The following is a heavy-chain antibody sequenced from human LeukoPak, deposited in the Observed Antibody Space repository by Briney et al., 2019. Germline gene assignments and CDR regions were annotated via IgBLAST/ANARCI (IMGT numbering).Heavy chain of an antibody. D-gene: IGHD3-22*01. V-gene: IGHV4-39*07. Sequence: SETLSLTCTVSGGSISSSSYYWGWIRQPPGKGLEWIGSIYYSGSTYYNPSLKSRVTISVDTSKNQFSLKLSSVTAADTAVYYCGGEFKTYYYDSSRGGQPFDYWGQGTLVTVSS. CDR1: GGSISSSSYY. CDR3: GGEFKTYYYDSSRGGQPFDY. CDR2: IYYSGST. J-gene: IGHJ4*02.